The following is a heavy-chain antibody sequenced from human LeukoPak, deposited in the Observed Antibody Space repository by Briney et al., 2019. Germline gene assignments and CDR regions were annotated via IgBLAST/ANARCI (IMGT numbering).Heavy chain of an antibody. V-gene: IGHV4-39*07. CDR2: IYYSGST. D-gene: IGHD5-12*01. CDR3: ARDVDPHF. CDR1: GGSISSSSYY. Sequence: SETLSLTCTVSGGSISSSSYYWGWIRQPPGKGLEWIGSIYYSGSTYYNPSLKSRVTISVDTSKNQFSLKLSSVTAADTAVYYCARDVDPHFWGQGTLVTVSS. J-gene: IGHJ1*01.